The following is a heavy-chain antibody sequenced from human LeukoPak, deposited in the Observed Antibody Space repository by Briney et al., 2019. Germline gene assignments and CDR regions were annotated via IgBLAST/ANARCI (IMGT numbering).Heavy chain of an antibody. CDR2: IYYGGST. V-gene: IGHV4-39*07. CDR3: ASLPTVYSRGYLAL. Sequence: SETLSLTCTVSGDSISSSSYYWGWIRQPPGKGLEWIGSIYYGGSTYYNPSLKSRVTISVDMSKNQFSLKLSSVTAADTAVYYCASLPTVYSRGYLALWGQGTLVTVSS. D-gene: IGHD3-22*01. CDR1: GDSISSSSYY. J-gene: IGHJ4*02.